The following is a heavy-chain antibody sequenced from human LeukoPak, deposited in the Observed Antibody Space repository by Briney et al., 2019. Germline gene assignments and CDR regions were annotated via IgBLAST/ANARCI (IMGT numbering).Heavy chain of an antibody. J-gene: IGHJ4*02. CDR3: AGGLKTDY. CDR2: INHSGST. V-gene: IGHV4-34*01. Sequence: SETLSLTCAVYGGSFSGYYWSWIRQPPGKGLEWIGEINHSGSTNYNPSLKSRVTISVDTSKNQFSLKLSSVTAADTAVYYCAGGLKTDYWGQGTLVTVSS. CDR1: GGSFSGYY.